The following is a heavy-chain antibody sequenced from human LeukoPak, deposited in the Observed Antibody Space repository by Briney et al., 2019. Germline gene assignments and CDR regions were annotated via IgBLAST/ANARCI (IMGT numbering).Heavy chain of an antibody. CDR3: ARGLVVPAAHDAFDI. Sequence: ASVKVSCKASGGTFSSYAISWVRQAPGQGLEWMGGIIPIFGTANYAQKFQGRVTMTRDTSTSTVYMELSSLRSGDTAVYYCARGLVVPAAHDAFDIWGQGTMVTVSS. J-gene: IGHJ3*02. CDR1: GGTFSSYA. D-gene: IGHD2-2*01. CDR2: IIPIFGTA. V-gene: IGHV1-69*05.